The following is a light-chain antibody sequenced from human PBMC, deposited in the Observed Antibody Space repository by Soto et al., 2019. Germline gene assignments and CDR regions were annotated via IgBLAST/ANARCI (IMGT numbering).Light chain of an antibody. Sequence: LSPGERATLSCGASQSVSSYLAWYQQKPGQAPRLLIYDASNRATGIPARFSGSGSGTDFTLTISSLESEDFAVYYCQQRSNWPLTFGGGTKGDIK. J-gene: IGKJ4*01. CDR1: QSVSSY. V-gene: IGKV3-11*01. CDR2: DAS. CDR3: QQRSNWPLT.